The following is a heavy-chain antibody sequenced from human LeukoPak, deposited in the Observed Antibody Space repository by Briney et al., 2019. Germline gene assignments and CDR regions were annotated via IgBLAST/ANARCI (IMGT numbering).Heavy chain of an antibody. CDR1: GGSFSGYY. CDR2: INHSGSI. J-gene: IGHJ4*02. CDR3: ARGGYVWYFDY. V-gene: IGHV4-34*01. Sequence: SETLSLTCAVYGGSFSGYYWSWIRQPPGKGLEWIGEINHSGSINYNPSLKSRVTISVDTSKNQFSLKLSSVTAADTAVYYCARGGYVWYFDYWGQGTLVTVSS. D-gene: IGHD3-16*01.